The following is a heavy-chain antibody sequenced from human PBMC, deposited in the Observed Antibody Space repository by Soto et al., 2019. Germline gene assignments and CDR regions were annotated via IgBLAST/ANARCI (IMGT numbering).Heavy chain of an antibody. J-gene: IGHJ4*02. CDR2: IIPISDTA. Sequence: QVQLAQSGAEVKKPGSSVKVSCKASGGSFSSYAITWVRQAPGQGLEWMGGIIPISDTAHYAQNFQGRVTMTADKSTTTAYVELSSLRSEDTALYYCATIVGGCLEYWGKGTEVTVSS. D-gene: IGHD1-26*01. CDR1: GGSFSSYA. V-gene: IGHV1-69*06. CDR3: ATIVGGCLEY.